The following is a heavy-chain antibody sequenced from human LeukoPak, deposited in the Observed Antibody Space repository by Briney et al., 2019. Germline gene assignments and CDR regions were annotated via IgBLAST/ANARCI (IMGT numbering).Heavy chain of an antibody. V-gene: IGHV3-74*01. CDR1: EIPFSSLW. Sequence: SGGSLRLSCAASEIPFSSLWMPWVRQAPGKGLEWVSRIKSDGSDITYADSVKGRFTISRDNAKNTLYLQMNSLRVEDTAVYYCARASSGSADYWGQGTLVTVSS. CDR2: IKSDGSDI. J-gene: IGHJ4*02. D-gene: IGHD1-26*01. CDR3: ARASSGSADY.